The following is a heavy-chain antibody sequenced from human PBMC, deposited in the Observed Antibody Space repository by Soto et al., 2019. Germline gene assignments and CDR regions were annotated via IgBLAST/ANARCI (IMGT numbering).Heavy chain of an antibody. CDR1: GFTFSSYS. CDR3: ARDLGVVPAAIDYYYYGMDV. CDR2: ISSSSSYI. J-gene: IGHJ6*02. Sequence: GGSLRLSCAASGFTFSSYSMNWVRQAPGKGLEWVSSISSSSSYIYYADSVKGRFTISRDNAKNSLYLQMNSLRAEDTAVYYCARDLGVVPAAIDYYYYGMDVWGQGTTVTVSS. D-gene: IGHD2-2*01. V-gene: IGHV3-21*01.